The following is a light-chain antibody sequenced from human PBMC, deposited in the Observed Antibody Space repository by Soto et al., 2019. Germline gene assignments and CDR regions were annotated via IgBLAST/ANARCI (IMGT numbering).Light chain of an antibody. CDR3: QKHDSVPLT. V-gene: IGKV1-27*01. CDR1: QGISTY. Sequence: DVRMTQSPASLSASVGDRVTITCRASQGISTYLAWFQQKPGKVPKLLIYGASNLQPGVPSRFSGSGSGTDFTLTISSLQPEDVAIYYCQKHDSVPLTFGPGTKVDIK. J-gene: IGKJ3*01. CDR2: GAS.